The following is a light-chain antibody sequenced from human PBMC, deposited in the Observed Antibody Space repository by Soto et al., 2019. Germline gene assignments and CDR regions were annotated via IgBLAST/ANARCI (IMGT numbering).Light chain of an antibody. Sequence: EIVLTQSPATLSLSPGERATLSCRASQSVSSYLAWYQQKPGQAPRLLISDASNRATGIPARFSGSGSGTDFTLTISSLEPEDFAVYYCQQRSNWPMYTFGQGTRLEI. CDR2: DAS. CDR1: QSVSSY. J-gene: IGKJ2*01. V-gene: IGKV3-11*01. CDR3: QQRSNWPMYT.